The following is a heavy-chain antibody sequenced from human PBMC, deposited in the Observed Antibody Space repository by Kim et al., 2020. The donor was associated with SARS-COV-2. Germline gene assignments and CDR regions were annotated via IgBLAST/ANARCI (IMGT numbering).Heavy chain of an antibody. CDR1: GGTFSSYA. Sequence: SVKVSCKASGGTFSSYAISWVRQAPGQGLEWMGGIIPIFGTANYAQKFQGRVTITADESTSTAYMELSSLRSEDTAVYYCARKGSDIVVVPAAIGHRAEPYYYYYYGMDVWGQGTTVTVSS. J-gene: IGHJ6*02. CDR3: ARKGSDIVVVPAAIGHRAEPYYYYYYGMDV. D-gene: IGHD2-2*01. V-gene: IGHV1-69*13. CDR2: IIPIFGTA.